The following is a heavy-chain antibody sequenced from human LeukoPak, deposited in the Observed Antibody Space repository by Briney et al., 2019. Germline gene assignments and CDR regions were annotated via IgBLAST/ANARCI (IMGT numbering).Heavy chain of an antibody. Sequence: SETLSLTCAVYGGSFSGYYWSWIRQPPGKGLEWIGEINYSGGTNYNPSLKSRVTISVDTSKNQFSLKLSSVTAADTAMYYCARSGRRSYDILTGGHRGRFDPWGKGTLVIVSS. J-gene: IGHJ5*01. V-gene: IGHV4-34*01. CDR2: INYSGGT. CDR1: GGSFSGYY. CDR3: ARSGRRSYDILTGGHRGRFDP. D-gene: IGHD3-9*01.